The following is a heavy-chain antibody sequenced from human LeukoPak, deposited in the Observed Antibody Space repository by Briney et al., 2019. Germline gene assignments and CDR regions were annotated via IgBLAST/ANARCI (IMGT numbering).Heavy chain of an antibody. D-gene: IGHD2-21*01. J-gene: IGHJ4*02. Sequence: GSLRLSCAASGFTFSNYAMSWVRQAPGKGLEWVSYISSSSSTIYYADSVKGRFTISRDNAKNSLYLQMNSLRAEDTAVYYCARGGGDGSGWGQGTLVTVSS. V-gene: IGHV3-48*01. CDR3: ARGGGDGSG. CDR1: GFTFSNYA. CDR2: ISSSSSTI.